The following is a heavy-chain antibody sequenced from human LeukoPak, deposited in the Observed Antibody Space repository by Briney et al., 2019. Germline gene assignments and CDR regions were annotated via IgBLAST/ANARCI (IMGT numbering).Heavy chain of an antibody. CDR1: EFTFSTYN. CDR3: ARVHPKGYYYGMDV. V-gene: IGHV3-48*04. Sequence: GGSLRLSCVASEFTFSTYNMKWVRQAPGKGLEWLSYINTRSDTRYYADSVRGRFTIYRDNAMNSLYLQLNSLRAEDTALYYCARVHPKGYYYGMDVWGQGTTVTVSS. CDR2: INTRSDTR. J-gene: IGHJ6*02.